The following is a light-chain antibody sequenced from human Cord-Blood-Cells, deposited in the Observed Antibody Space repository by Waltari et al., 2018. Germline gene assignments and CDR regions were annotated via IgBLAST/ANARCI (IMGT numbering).Light chain of an antibody. J-gene: IGKJ4*01. CDR3: QQRSNWPT. CDR2: DAS. Sequence: EIVLTQSPATLSFSPGDRATLSCRASQSVSSYLAWYQQKPGQAPRLLIYDASNRATGIPARFSGSGSGTDFTLTISSLEPEDFAVYYCQQRSNWPTFGGGTKVEIK. V-gene: IGKV3-11*01. CDR1: QSVSSY.